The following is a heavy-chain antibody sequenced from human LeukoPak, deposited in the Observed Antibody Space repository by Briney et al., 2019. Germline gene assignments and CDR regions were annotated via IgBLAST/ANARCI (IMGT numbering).Heavy chain of an antibody. J-gene: IGHJ3*02. CDR3: ARLAYGSGSYYGAFDI. CDR1: GYRFTTYW. V-gene: IGHV5-51*01. CDR2: IYPGDSDT. D-gene: IGHD3-10*01. Sequence: GESLKISCKGSGYRFTTYWIGWVRQMPGKGLEWMGIIYPGDSDTRYSPSFQGQVTILADKSISTAYLQWSSLKASDTAMYYCARLAYGSGSYYGAFDIWGQGTMVTVSS.